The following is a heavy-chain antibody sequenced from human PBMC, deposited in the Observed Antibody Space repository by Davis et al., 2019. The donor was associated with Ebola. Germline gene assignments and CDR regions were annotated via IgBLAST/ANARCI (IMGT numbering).Heavy chain of an antibody. CDR1: GFTFSSYW. Sequence: GESLKISCAASGFTFSSYWMHWVRQAPGKGLVWVSRINSDGSSTSYADSVKGRFTISRDNAKNTLYLQMNSLRAEDTAVYYCAGETYYYYYGMDVWGQGTTVTVSS. CDR2: INSDGSST. J-gene: IGHJ6*02. CDR3: AGETYYYYYGMDV. V-gene: IGHV3-74*01.